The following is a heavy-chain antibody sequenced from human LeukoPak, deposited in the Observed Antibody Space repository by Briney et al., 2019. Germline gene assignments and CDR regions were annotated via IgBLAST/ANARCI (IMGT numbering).Heavy chain of an antibody. D-gene: IGHD1-26*01. CDR2: ISSSSSYI. CDR1: GFTFSSYS. J-gene: IGHJ4*02. CDR3: ARQWDFDY. Sequence: GGSLRLSCAASGFTFSSYSMNWVRQAPGEGLEWVSSISSSSSYIYYADSVKGRFTISRDNAKNSLYLQMNSLRAEDTAVYYCARQWDFDYWGQGTLVTVSS. V-gene: IGHV3-21*01.